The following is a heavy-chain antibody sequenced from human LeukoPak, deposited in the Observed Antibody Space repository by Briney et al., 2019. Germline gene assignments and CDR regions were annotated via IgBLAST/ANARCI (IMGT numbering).Heavy chain of an antibody. D-gene: IGHD6-19*01. V-gene: IGHV3-23*01. CDR2: ISGSGGST. Sequence: WGSLRLSCAASGFTFSSYAMSWVRQAPGKGLEWVSAISGSGGSTYYADSVKGRFTISRDNSKNTLYLQMNSLRAEDTAVYYCAKDSSYSSGWYIDYWGQGTLVTVSS. J-gene: IGHJ4*02. CDR1: GFTFSSYA. CDR3: AKDSSYSSGWYIDY.